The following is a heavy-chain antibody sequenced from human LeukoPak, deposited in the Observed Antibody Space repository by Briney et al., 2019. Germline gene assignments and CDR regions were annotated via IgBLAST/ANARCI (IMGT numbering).Heavy chain of an antibody. CDR1: GGSITGYY. CDR3: ASQFYYDSRGYPAFDS. CDR2: MHYSGTT. J-gene: IGHJ4*02. V-gene: IGHV4-59*08. Sequence: SQTLSLTCSVSGGSITGYYWNSIRQSPGEGMELIAYMHYSGTTIYNPSLKSRVTMSVDTSRKQFSLRLSSVTASDTAVYYCASQFYYDSRGYPAFDSWGQGTLVAVSS. D-gene: IGHD3-22*01.